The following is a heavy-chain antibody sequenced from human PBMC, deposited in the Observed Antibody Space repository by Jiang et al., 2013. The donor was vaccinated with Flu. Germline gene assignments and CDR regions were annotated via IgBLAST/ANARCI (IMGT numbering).Heavy chain of an antibody. CDR3: AHSGMATSGDWFDP. Sequence: KPTQTLTLTCSFSGFSLSTSGVGVAWIRQPPGKALECLALIYWNDDKRYSPSLKSRLTITKDTSKNQVVLTMSNMDPVDTATYYCAHSGMATSGDWFDPWGQGTLVTVSS. V-gene: IGHV2-5*01. D-gene: IGHD5-24*01. CDR2: IYWNDDK. J-gene: IGHJ5*02. CDR1: GFSLSTSGVG.